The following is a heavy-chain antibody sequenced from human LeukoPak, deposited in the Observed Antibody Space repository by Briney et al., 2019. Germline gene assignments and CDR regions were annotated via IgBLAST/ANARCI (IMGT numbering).Heavy chain of an antibody. CDR3: ARGWVRGVISFDY. CDR1: GGSISSSSYY. Sequence: SETLSLTCTVSGGSISSSSYYWGWIRQPPGKGLEWIGSIYYSGSTYYNPSLKSRVTISVDTSKNQFSLKLSSVTAADTAVYYCARGWVRGVISFDYWGQGTLATVSS. J-gene: IGHJ4*02. CDR2: IYYSGST. D-gene: IGHD3-10*01. V-gene: IGHV4-39*07.